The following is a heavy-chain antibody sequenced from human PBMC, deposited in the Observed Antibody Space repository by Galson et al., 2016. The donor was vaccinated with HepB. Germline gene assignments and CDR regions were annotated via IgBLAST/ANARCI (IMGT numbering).Heavy chain of an antibody. V-gene: IGHV4-4*02. Sequence: ETLSLTCAVSGGSINSTNWWSWVRQSPEKGLEWIGEIYHTGSANYNPSLQSRVIISEDTSKNEFSLRLPSVTAADTAVYYCARGDVVATLGRQYNHYYYWGMDVWGQGTTVTVSS. CDR1: GGSINSTNW. J-gene: IGHJ6*02. CDR3: ARGDVVATLGRQYNHYYYWGMDV. CDR2: IYHTGSA. D-gene: IGHD5-12*01.